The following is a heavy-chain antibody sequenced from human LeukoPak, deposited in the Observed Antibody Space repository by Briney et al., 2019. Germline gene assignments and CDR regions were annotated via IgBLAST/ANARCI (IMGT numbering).Heavy chain of an antibody. CDR2: INTDGSST. CDR1: GFTFSSYW. CDR3: ARGGYYFDY. V-gene: IGHV3-74*01. Sequence: GGSLRLSCVVSGFTFSSYWMHWVRQAPGKGLVWVSRINTDGSSTTYADSVKGRFSISRDNAKNTLYLQMSSLRAEDTAVYYCARGGYYFDYWGQGTLVTVSS. J-gene: IGHJ4*02.